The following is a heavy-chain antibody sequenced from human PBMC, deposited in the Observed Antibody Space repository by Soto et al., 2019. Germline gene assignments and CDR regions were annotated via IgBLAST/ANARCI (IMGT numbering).Heavy chain of an antibody. CDR2: IYYSGST. V-gene: IGHV4-31*03. Sequence: TLSLPGSVSGVALISGGHYRNWIRQFPGKGLEWIGYIYYSGSTYYNPSLKSRVTISVDTSKNQFCLKLSSVTAADTAVYYCARGGYCSSTSCPPPHWFDPWAQATLAPVSS. D-gene: IGHD2-2*01. CDR1: GVALISGGHY. CDR3: ARGGYCSSTSCPPPHWFDP. J-gene: IGHJ5*02.